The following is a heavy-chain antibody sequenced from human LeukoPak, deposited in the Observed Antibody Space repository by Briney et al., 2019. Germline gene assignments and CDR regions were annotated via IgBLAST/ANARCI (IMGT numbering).Heavy chain of an antibody. Sequence: ASVKVSCKASGYTFTSYDINWVRQAPGQGLEWMGRIIPILGIANYAQKFQGRVTITADKSTSTAYMELSSLRSEDTAVYYCAIVVVPANMDVWGKGTRVTVSS. CDR3: AIVVVPANMDV. CDR1: GYTFTSYD. V-gene: IGHV1-69*04. CDR2: IIPILGIA. D-gene: IGHD2-2*01. J-gene: IGHJ6*03.